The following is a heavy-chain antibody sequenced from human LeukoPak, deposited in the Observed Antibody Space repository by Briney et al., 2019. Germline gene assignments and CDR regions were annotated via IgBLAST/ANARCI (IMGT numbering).Heavy chain of an antibody. Sequence: PGRSLRLSCAASGFTFSSYGMHWVRQAPGKGLDWVAVIWYDGSNKYYADSVKGRFTISRDNSKNTLYLQMNSLRAEDTAVYYCARSTGYSSQELDYWGQGTLVTVSS. CDR1: GFTFSSYG. D-gene: IGHD6-19*01. CDR2: IWYDGSNK. CDR3: ARSTGYSSQELDY. V-gene: IGHV3-33*01. J-gene: IGHJ4*02.